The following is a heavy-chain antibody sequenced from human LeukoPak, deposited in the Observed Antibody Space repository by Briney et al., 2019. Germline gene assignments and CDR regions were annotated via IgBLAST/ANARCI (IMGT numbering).Heavy chain of an antibody. CDR1: GFTFSDYY. V-gene: IGHV3-11*01. Sequence: GGSLRLSCAASGFTFSDYYMSWIRQAPGKGLERVSYISSSGSTIYYADSVKGRFTISRDNAKNSLYLQMNSLRAEDTAVYYCAKDAYYYDSSGYLAGYWGQGTLVTVSS. D-gene: IGHD3-22*01. CDR2: ISSSGSTI. CDR3: AKDAYYYDSSGYLAGY. J-gene: IGHJ4*02.